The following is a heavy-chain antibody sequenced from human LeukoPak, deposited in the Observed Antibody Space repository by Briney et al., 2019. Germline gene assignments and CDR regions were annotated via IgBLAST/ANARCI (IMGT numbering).Heavy chain of an antibody. V-gene: IGHV1-2*02. CDR1: GYTFTGYY. D-gene: IGHD2-8*01. Sequence: ASVKVSCKASGYTFTGYYMHWVRQAPGQGLEWMGSINPDSGDTNYAQNLQGRVTMTRDTSINTAYLDLSRLRSDDTAVYYCAIMGDTFDIWGQGAKLTVSS. J-gene: IGHJ3*02. CDR2: INPDSGDT. CDR3: AIMGDTFDI.